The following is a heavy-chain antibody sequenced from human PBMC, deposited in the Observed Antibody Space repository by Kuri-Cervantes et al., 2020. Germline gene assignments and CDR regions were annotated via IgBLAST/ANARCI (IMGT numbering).Heavy chain of an antibody. Sequence: SCAASGFTFSSYAMHWVRQAPGKGLEWVAVISYDGSNKYYADSVKGRFTISRDNSKNTLYLQMNSLRAEDTAVYYCARDWDSSGWYLGFDYWGQGTLVTVSS. D-gene: IGHD6-19*01. J-gene: IGHJ4*02. V-gene: IGHV3-30-3*01. CDR2: ISYDGSNK. CDR3: ARDWDSSGWYLGFDY. CDR1: GFTFSSYA.